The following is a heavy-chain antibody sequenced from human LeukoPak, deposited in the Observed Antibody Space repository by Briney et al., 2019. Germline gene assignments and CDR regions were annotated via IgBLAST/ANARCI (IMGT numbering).Heavy chain of an antibody. CDR1: GFTFSDYY. V-gene: IGHV3-11*01. D-gene: IGHD6-19*01. CDR2: ISSSGSTI. Sequence: GGSLRLSCAASGFTFSDYYMSWIRQAPGKGLEWVSYISSSGSTIYYADSVKGRFTISRDNSKNTLYLQMNSLRAEDTAVYYCAKIPSIAVTTLGYWGQGTLVTVSS. J-gene: IGHJ4*02. CDR3: AKIPSIAVTTLGY.